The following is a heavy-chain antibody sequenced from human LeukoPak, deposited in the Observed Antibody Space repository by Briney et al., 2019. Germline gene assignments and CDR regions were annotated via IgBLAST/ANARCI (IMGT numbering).Heavy chain of an antibody. D-gene: IGHD6-13*01. V-gene: IGHV3-23*01. CDR2: ISGSGDST. J-gene: IGHJ4*02. CDR1: GFTLSSYA. CDR3: AKTRPLDSSSWSHGDY. Sequence: GGSLRLSCAASGFTLSSYAMSWVRQAPGKGLEWVSAISGSGDSTYYGESVKGRFTISRDNSKNPLYLQMNSLRAEDTAVYYCAKTRPLDSSSWSHGDYWGQGTLVTVSS.